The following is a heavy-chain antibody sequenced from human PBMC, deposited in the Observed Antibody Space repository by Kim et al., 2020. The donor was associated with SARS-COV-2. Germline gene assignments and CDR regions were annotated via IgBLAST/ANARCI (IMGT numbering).Heavy chain of an antibody. D-gene: IGHD6-13*01. Sequence: SETLSLTCAVYGGSFSGYYWSWIRQPPGKGLEWIGEINHSGSTNYNPSLKSRVTISVDTSKNQFSLKLSSVTAADTAVYYCARRWRVLGAAGTRCWFDP. CDR1: GGSFSGYY. V-gene: IGHV4-34*01. J-gene: IGHJ5*02. CDR3: ARRWRVLGAAGTRCWFDP. CDR2: INHSGST.